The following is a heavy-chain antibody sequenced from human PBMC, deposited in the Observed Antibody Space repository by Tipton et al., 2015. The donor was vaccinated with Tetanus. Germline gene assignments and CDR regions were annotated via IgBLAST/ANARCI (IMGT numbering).Heavy chain of an antibody. D-gene: IGHD3-22*01. V-gene: IGHV1-69*06. CDR2: IIPIFGTA. CDR3: ARGGRIDSSGYYYWFDP. J-gene: IGHJ5*02. CDR1: GGTFSSYA. Sequence: QLVQSGAEVKKPGSSVKVSCKASGGTFSSYAISWVRQAPGQGLEWMGGIIPIFGTANYAQKFQGRVTITADKSTCTAYMELSSLRSEDTAGYYCARGGRIDSSGYYYWFDPWGQGTLVTVSS.